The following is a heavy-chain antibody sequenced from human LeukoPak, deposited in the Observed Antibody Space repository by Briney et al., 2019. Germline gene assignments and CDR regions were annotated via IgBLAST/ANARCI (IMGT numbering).Heavy chain of an antibody. J-gene: IGHJ4*02. Sequence: SETLSLTCTVSGGSISSYYWSWIRQPPGKGLEWIGYIYYSGSTNYNPSPKSRVTISVDTSKNQFSLKLSSVTAADTAVYYCARDRQQLDYWGQGTLVTVSS. CDR3: ARDRQQLDY. V-gene: IGHV4-59*01. D-gene: IGHD6-13*01. CDR2: IYYSGST. CDR1: GGSISSYY.